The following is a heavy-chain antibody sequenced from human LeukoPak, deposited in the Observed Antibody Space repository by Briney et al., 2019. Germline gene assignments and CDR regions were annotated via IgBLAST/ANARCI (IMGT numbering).Heavy chain of an antibody. D-gene: IGHD6-19*01. CDR2: ISSSSSYI. CDR3: AKVMGSGWYGFDY. V-gene: IGHV3-21*04. Sequence: GGSLRLSCAASGFTFSCYSMNWVRQAPGKGLEWVSSISSSSSYIYYADSVKGRFTISRDNAKNSLYLQMNSLRAEDTALYYCAKVMGSGWYGFDYWGQGTLVTVSS. J-gene: IGHJ4*02. CDR1: GFTFSCYS.